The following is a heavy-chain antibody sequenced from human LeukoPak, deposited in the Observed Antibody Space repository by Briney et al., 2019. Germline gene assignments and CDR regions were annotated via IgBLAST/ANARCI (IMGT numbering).Heavy chain of an antibody. CDR3: ARDRNGYYYDSSGGYYFDY. D-gene: IGHD3-22*01. V-gene: IGHV3-30*07. Sequence: DSVKGRFTISRDNSKNTLYLQTNSLRAEDTAVYYCARDRNGYYYDSSGGYYFDYWGQGTLVTVSS. J-gene: IGHJ4*02.